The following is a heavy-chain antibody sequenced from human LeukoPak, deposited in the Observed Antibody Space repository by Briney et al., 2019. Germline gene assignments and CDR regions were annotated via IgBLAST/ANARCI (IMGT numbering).Heavy chain of an antibody. CDR2: ISGSGGST. V-gene: IGHV3-23*01. D-gene: IGHD5-18*01. J-gene: IGHJ4*02. CDR3: AKGGLGYSYGLIDY. Sequence: GGSLRLSCAASGFTFSSYAMSWVRQAPGKGLEWVSGISGSGGSTYYADSVKGRFIISRDNSKNTLYLQMNSLRAGDTAVYYCAKGGLGYSYGLIDYWGQGTLVSVSS. CDR1: GFTFSSYA.